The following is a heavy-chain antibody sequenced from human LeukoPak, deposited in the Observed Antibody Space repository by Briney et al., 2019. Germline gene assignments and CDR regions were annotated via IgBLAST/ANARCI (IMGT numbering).Heavy chain of an antibody. CDR3: ARDLGAYYYDSSGYSYYYYYGMDV. V-gene: IGHV1-2*02. Sequence: ASVKVSCKASGYTLTGYYMHWVRQAPGQGLEWMGWINPNSGGTNYAQKFQGRVTMTRDTSISTAYMALSRLRSDDTAVYYCARDLGAYYYDSSGYSYYYYYGMDVWGQGTTVTVSS. CDR1: GYTLTGYY. D-gene: IGHD3-22*01. J-gene: IGHJ6*02. CDR2: INPNSGGT.